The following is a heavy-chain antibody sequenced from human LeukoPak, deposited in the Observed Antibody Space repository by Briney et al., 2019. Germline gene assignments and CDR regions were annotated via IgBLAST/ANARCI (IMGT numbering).Heavy chain of an antibody. Sequence: ASVKVSCKASGYTFTGYYMHWVRQAPGQGLEWMGRINPNSGGTNYAQKFQGRVTMTRDTSISTAYMELSRLGSDDTAVYYCARDQVVVPAAIKVPFDYWGQGTLVTVSS. J-gene: IGHJ4*02. CDR1: GYTFTGYY. V-gene: IGHV1-2*06. D-gene: IGHD2-2*02. CDR2: INPNSGGT. CDR3: ARDQVVVPAAIKVPFDY.